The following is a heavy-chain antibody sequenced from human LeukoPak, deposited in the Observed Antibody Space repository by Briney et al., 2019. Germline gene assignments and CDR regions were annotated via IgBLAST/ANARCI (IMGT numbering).Heavy chain of an antibody. CDR3: ARERGYYGSGSHNDAFDI. CDR1: GGSVSSGSYY. D-gene: IGHD3-10*01. J-gene: IGHJ3*02. CDR2: IYYSGST. Sequence: PSETLSLTCTVSGGSVSSGSYYWSWVRQPPGRGLEWIGYIYYSGSTNYNPSLKRRVTISVDTSKNQFSLKLSSVTAADTAVYYCARERGYYGSGSHNDAFDIWGQGTMVTVSS. V-gene: IGHV4-61*01.